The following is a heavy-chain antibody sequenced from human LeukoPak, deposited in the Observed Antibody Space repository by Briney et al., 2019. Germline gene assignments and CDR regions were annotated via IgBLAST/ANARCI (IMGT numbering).Heavy chain of an antibody. CDR3: ARDQGVVVHGKYHYYGMDV. D-gene: IGHD3-22*01. Sequence: GGSLRLSCAASGFTVSSNYMSWVRQAPGKGLEWVSVIYSGGSTYYADSVKGRFTISRDNSKKTLYLQMNSLRAEDTAVYYCARDQGVVVHGKYHYYGMDVWGQGTTVTVSS. V-gene: IGHV3-66*02. J-gene: IGHJ6*02. CDR1: GFTVSSNY. CDR2: IYSGGST.